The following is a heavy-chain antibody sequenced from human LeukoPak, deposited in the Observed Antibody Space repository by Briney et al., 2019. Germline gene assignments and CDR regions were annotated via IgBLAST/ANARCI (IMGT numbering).Heavy chain of an antibody. CDR3: ARDAGQATPFDY. V-gene: IGHV3-74*01. CDR2: IRRDGTT. Sequence: PGGSLTLSCAASGFTVSSYWIHWVRQAPGKGLVWVSLIRRDGTTSFAAFVQGRFTISRDNARNTLYLQMNSLAAEDTAVYYCARDAGQATPFDYWGPGTLVTVSS. CDR1: GFTVSSYW. D-gene: IGHD2-15*01. J-gene: IGHJ4*02.